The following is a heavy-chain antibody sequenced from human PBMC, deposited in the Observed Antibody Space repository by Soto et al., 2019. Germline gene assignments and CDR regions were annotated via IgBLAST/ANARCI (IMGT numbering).Heavy chain of an antibody. CDR3: ASFRYQLLRIYYDYGMDV. V-gene: IGHV4-34*01. CDR1: GGSFSGYY. J-gene: IGHJ6*02. CDR2: INHSGST. D-gene: IGHD2-2*01. Sequence: QVQLQQWGAGLLKPSETLSLTCAVYGGSFSGYYWSWIRQPPGKGLEWSGEINHSGSTNYHPSLKSRVTISVDTSKNQFSLKLSSVTAADTAVYYCASFRYQLLRIYYDYGMDVWGQGTTVTVS.